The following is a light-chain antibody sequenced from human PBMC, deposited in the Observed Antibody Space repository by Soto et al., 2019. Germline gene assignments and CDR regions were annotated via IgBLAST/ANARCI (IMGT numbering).Light chain of an antibody. Sequence: QASLTQPAWVSGSPGQSVTISCTGTISDIGSYSLVSWYQHHPGKAPKLMIYDVSKRPSGVSNRFSASKSGNTASLTISGLQAEDEADYYCCSYAGSSTTYVFGTGTKVTV. CDR3: CSYAGSSTTYV. CDR1: ISDIGSYSL. CDR2: DVS. V-gene: IGLV2-23*02. J-gene: IGLJ1*01.